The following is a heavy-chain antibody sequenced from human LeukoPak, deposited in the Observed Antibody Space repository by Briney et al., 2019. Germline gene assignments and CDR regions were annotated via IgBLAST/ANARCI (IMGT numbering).Heavy chain of an antibody. Sequence: PSETLSLTCAVYGGSFSGYYWSWIRQPPGKGLEWIGEINHSGSTNYNPTLKSRVTISVDTSKNQFSLKLSPVTAADTAVYYCARGAPVATISHYYYMDVWGKGTTVTVSS. CDR1: GGSFSGYY. J-gene: IGHJ6*03. CDR2: INHSGST. V-gene: IGHV4-34*01. D-gene: IGHD5-12*01. CDR3: ARGAPVATISHYYYMDV.